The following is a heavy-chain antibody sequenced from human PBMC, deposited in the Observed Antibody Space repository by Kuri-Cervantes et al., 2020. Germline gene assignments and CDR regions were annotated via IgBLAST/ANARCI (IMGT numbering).Heavy chain of an antibody. V-gene: IGHV3-23*01. Sequence: GGSLRLSCAASGFTFSSYAMSWVRQAPGKGLEWVSAISGSGGSTYYADSVKGRFTISRDNSKNTLYLQMNSLRAEDTAVYYCARDEGYMSCSSTSCYVFDYWGQGTLVTVSS. J-gene: IGHJ4*02. D-gene: IGHD2-2*01. CDR3: ARDEGYMSCSSTSCYVFDY. CDR1: GFTFSSYA. CDR2: ISGSGGST.